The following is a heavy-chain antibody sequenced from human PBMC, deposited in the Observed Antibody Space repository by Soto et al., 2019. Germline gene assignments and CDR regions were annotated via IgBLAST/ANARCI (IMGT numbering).Heavy chain of an antibody. D-gene: IGHD3-16*01. Sequence: ASATLSLTCNVSCSSIISYYWRWIRQPPGKGLEWIGYVYYTGSTLYNPSLKSRVTISVDMSKKEFSLRLSSVIAADTAVYYCARTRMIESWIDSWGQGTPVTVSS. CDR3: ARTRMIESWIDS. CDR1: CSSIISYY. CDR2: VYYTGST. J-gene: IGHJ4*02. V-gene: IGHV4-59*01.